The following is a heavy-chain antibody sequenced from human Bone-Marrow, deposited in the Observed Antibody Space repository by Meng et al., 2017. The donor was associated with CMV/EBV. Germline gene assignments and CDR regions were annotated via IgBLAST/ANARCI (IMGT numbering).Heavy chain of an antibody. D-gene: IGHD2-2*01. Sequence: GSLRLSCTVSGGSVSSGSYYWSWIRQPPGKGLEWIGYIYYSGSTNYNPSLKSRVTISVDTSKNQFSLKLSSVTAADTAVYYCARVSGDIVVVPAYVWGQGTLVTVSS. CDR1: GGSVSSGSYY. J-gene: IGHJ4*02. CDR3: ARVSGDIVVVPAYV. CDR2: IYYSGST. V-gene: IGHV4-61*01.